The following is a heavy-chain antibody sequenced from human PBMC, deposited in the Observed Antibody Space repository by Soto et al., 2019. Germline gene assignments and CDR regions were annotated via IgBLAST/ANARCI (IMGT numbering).Heavy chain of an antibody. CDR3: VRQGYYYDRSGPYYFDS. J-gene: IGHJ4*02. CDR1: GDSISGSNIRYY. CDR2: VYYGGNT. V-gene: IGHV4-39*01. Sequence: SETLSLTCTVSGDSISGSNIRYYWGWIRQTPAQGLEWIGSVYYGGNTYYSPSLESRVTISVDTSKNQLSLRLSSVTAADTALFYCVRQGYYYDRSGPYYFDSWGQGIPVTVSS. D-gene: IGHD3-22*01.